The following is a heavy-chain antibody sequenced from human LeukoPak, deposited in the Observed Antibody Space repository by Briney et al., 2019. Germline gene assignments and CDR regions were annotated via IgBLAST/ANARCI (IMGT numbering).Heavy chain of an antibody. CDR3: AGLIITMIGGV. CDR2: ISTSTSYI. CDR1: GFTFIDYH. D-gene: IGHD3-10*02. Sequence: GGSLRLSCVVSGFTFIDYHLHCVRQAPRKGLDWVSSISTSTSYIYYVNSLSVRITISRDNAKNSLYLQMNSLRAEDTAVYYCAGLIITMIGGVWGKGTTVTISS. J-gene: IGHJ6*04. V-gene: IGHV3-21*03.